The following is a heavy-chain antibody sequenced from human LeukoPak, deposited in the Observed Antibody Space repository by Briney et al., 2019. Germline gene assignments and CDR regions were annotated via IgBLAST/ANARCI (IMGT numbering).Heavy chain of an antibody. CDR3: AREGGSTTNWFDP. Sequence: ASVKVSCKASGYTFTGYYMHWVRQAPGQGLEWMGIINPSGGSTSYAQKFQGRVTMTRDMSTSTVYMELSSLRSEDTAVYYCAREGGSTTNWFDPWGQGTLVTVSS. J-gene: IGHJ5*02. V-gene: IGHV1-46*01. D-gene: IGHD3-16*01. CDR2: INPSGGST. CDR1: GYTFTGYY.